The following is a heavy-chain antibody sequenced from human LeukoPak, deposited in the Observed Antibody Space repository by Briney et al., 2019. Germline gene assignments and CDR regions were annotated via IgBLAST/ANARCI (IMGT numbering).Heavy chain of an antibody. J-gene: IGHJ3*02. Sequence: SETLSLTCTVSGGSLSSYYWSWIRQPPGKGLEWIGSIYHSGSTDYNPSLKSRVTISVDTSKNQFSLKLSSVTAADTAVYYCARGGAFDIWGQGTMVTVSS. CDR2: IYHSGST. CDR3: ARGGAFDI. CDR1: GGSLSSYY. V-gene: IGHV4-59*01.